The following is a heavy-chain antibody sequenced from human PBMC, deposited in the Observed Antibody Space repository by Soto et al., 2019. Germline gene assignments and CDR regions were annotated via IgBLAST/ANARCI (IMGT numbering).Heavy chain of an antibody. CDR2: INAGNGNT. CDR3: ARDLPPVDY. Sequence: GASVKVSCTASGYTYTINAMHWVRQAPGQRLEWMGWINAGNGNTKYSQKFQGRVTITRDTSASTAYMELSSLRSEDTAVYYCARDLPPVDYWGQGTLVTVSS. J-gene: IGHJ4*02. V-gene: IGHV1-3*01. CDR1: GYTYTINA.